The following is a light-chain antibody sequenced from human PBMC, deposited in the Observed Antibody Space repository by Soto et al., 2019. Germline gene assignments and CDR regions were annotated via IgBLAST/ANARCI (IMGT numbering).Light chain of an antibody. V-gene: IGKV3-15*01. Sequence: EIVITQSTATLSVSPGERATLSCRASQSVISNLAWYQQTPGQAPRLLMYAASSRATGVPARFSGSGSETEFTLTISSLQSEDFAVYHCQQYHIWPPTFGQGTKVDIK. CDR2: AAS. CDR3: QQYHIWPPT. CDR1: QSVISN. J-gene: IGKJ1*01.